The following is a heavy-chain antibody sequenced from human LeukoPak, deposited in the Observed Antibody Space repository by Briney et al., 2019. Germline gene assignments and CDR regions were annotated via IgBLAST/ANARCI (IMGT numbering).Heavy chain of an antibody. Sequence: PGGSLRLSCAASGFTFSSYSMNWVRQAPGKGLEWIGEINHSGSTNYNPSLKSRVTISVDTSKNQFSLKLSSVTAADTAVYYCAVKTGTTLNWFDPWGQGTLVTVSS. CDR2: INHSGST. V-gene: IGHV4-34*08. CDR1: GFTFSSYS. CDR3: AVKTGTTLNWFDP. J-gene: IGHJ5*02. D-gene: IGHD1-7*01.